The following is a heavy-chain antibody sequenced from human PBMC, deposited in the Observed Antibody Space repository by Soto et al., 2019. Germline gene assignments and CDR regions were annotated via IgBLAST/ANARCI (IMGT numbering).Heavy chain of an antibody. Sequence: PGGSLRLSCAASGFTVSSNYMSWVRQAPGKGLEWVSVIYSGGSTYYADSVKGRFTISRDNSKNTLYLQMNSLRAEDTAVYYCARAAVSITIFGVVITHFDYWGQGTLVTVSS. J-gene: IGHJ4*02. CDR1: GFTVSSNY. D-gene: IGHD3-3*01. V-gene: IGHV3-66*01. CDR3: ARAAVSITIFGVVITHFDY. CDR2: IYSGGST.